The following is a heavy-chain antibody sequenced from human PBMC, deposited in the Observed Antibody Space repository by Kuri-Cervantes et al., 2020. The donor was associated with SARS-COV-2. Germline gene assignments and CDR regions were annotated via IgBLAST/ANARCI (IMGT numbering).Heavy chain of an antibody. Sequence: SETLSLTCTVSGGSIRSYYWSWIRQPPGKGLEWIGYIYHSGSTYYNPSLKSRVTISVDRSKNQFSLKLSSVTAADTAVYYCARVHARGWFDPWGQGTLVTVSS. CDR3: ARVHARGWFDP. J-gene: IGHJ5*02. CDR1: GGSIRSYY. D-gene: IGHD6-6*01. V-gene: IGHV4-59*12. CDR2: IYHSGST.